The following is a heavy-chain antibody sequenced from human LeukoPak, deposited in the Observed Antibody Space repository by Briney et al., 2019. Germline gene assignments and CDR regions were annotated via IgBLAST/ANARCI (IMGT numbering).Heavy chain of an antibody. D-gene: IGHD3-22*01. CDR2: IWYDGSNK. CDR3: VRGRYYYDTSGYLDY. Sequence: PGGSLRLSCAASGFTFSSYGMHWVRQAPGKGLEWVAVIWYDGSNKYYADSVKGRFTISRDNSKNTLYLQMNSLRAEDTALYYCVRGRYYYDTSGYLDYWGQGTLVTVSS. J-gene: IGHJ4*02. V-gene: IGHV3-33*01. CDR1: GFTFSSYG.